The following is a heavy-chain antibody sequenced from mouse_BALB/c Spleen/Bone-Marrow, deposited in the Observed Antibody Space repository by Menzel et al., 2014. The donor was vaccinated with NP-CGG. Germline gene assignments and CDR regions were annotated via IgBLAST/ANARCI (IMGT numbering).Heavy chain of an antibody. V-gene: IGHV4-1*02. CDR3: ARQGYYGKGDY. D-gene: IGHD2-1*01. CDR2: INPDSSTI. J-gene: IGHJ2*01. Sequence: EVKVVESGGGLVQPGGSLKLSCAASGFDFSRYWMSWVRQTPGKGLEWIGEINPDSSTINYTPSLKDKFIISRDNAKNTLYLQMSEVRSEDTALYYCARQGYYGKGDYWGQGTTLTVSS. CDR1: GFDFSRYW.